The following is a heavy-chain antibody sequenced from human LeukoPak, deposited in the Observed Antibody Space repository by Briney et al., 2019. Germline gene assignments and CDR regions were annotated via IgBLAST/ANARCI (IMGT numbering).Heavy chain of an antibody. CDR3: ARQISDYYYYYIDV. CDR1: GGSISSGSYY. V-gene: IGHV4-61*02. D-gene: IGHD3-10*01. J-gene: IGHJ6*03. CDR2: IYTSGST. Sequence: KASETLSLTCTVSGGSISSGSYYWSWIRQPAGKGLEWIGRIYTSGSTNYNPSLKSRVSISVDTSRNQCSLKLSSVTAADTAVYYCARQISDYYYYYIDVWGQGTTVTVSS.